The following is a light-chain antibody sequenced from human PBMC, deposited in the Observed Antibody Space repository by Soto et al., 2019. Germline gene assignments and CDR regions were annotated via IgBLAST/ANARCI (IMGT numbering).Light chain of an antibody. V-gene: IGLV1-44*01. CDR1: SSNIGSNT. CDR3: SSYSISTAYL. Sequence: QSVLTQPPSASGTPGQRVTISCSGSSSNIGSNTVNWYQQLPGTAPILLIYSNNQRPSGVPDRFSGSKSGTSASLAVNGLQSEDEADYFCSSYSISTAYLFGTGTKVTVL. J-gene: IGLJ1*01. CDR2: SNN.